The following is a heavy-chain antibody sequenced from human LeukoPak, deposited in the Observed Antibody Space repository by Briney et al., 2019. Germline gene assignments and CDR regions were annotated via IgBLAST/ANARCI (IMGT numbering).Heavy chain of an antibody. CDR2: IYYSGST. V-gene: IGHV4-31*03. CDR1: GGSISSGGYY. D-gene: IGHD3-10*01. J-gene: IGHJ4*02. CDR3: ARERKTQGITMVRGVPDY. Sequence: PSETLSPTCTVSGGSISSGGYYWSWIRQHPGKGLEWIGYIYYSGSTYYNPSLKSRVTISVDTSKNQFSLKLSSVTAADTAVYYCARERKTQGITMVRGVPDYWGQGTLVTVSS.